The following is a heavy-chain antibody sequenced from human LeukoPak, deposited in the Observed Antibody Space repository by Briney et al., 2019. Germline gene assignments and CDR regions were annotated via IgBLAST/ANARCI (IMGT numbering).Heavy chain of an antibody. CDR2: IYYSGST. D-gene: IGHD3-10*01. V-gene: IGHV4-30-4*01. CDR1: GGSISSGDYY. J-gene: IGHJ5*02. Sequence: SQTLSLTSTVSGGSISSGDYYWSWIRQPPGKGLEWIGYIYYSGSTYYNPSLKSRVTISVDTSKNQFPLKLSSVTAADTAVYYCARVYYYGANWFDPWGQGTLVTVSS. CDR3: ARVYYYGANWFDP.